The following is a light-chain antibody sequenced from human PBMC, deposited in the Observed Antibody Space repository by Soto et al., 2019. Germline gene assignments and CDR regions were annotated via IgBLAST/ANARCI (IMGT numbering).Light chain of an antibody. CDR2: YDS. Sequence: SYELTQPPSVSVAPGKTARITCGGNNIGSKSVHWYQQKAGQAPILAMYYDSDRPSGIPERLSGSNSGNAATLTISTVEAGDEADYYCQVWDISSNHVIFGGGTKLTVL. CDR1: NIGSKS. V-gene: IGLV3-21*04. CDR3: QVWDISSNHVI. J-gene: IGLJ2*01.